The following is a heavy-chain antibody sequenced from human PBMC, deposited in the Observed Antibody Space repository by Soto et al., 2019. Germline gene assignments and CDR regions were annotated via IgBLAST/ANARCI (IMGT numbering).Heavy chain of an antibody. CDR2: IWYDESRE. V-gene: IGHV3-33*01. J-gene: IGHJ4*02. D-gene: IGHD5-18*01. CDR1: GFNFTSYG. CDR3: AREDIAYTFGPSLGY. Sequence: QVHLVESGGGVVQPGRSLRLSCAASGFNFTSYGMHWVRQAPGKGLEWVAVIWYDESREYYVDSAKGRFTISRDSSKNTLYLQMNNLRAEDTAVYYCAREDIAYTFGPSLGYWGQGTLVTVSS.